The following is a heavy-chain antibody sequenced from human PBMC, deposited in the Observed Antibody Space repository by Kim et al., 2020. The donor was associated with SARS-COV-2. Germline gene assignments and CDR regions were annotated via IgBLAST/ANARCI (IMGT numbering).Heavy chain of an antibody. J-gene: IGHJ4*02. CDR3: AREAVGAAAIE. D-gene: IGHD2-15*01. CDR1: GASVIASHW. Sequence: SETLSLTCAVSGASVIASHWWTWLRQPPGKGLEWIGEVQHNGNTNYNASLQSRITMSVDRSKNHFSLKMSSMTAADTAVYYCAREAVGAAAIEWGQGILVTVSS. V-gene: IGHV4-4*02. CDR2: VQHNGNT.